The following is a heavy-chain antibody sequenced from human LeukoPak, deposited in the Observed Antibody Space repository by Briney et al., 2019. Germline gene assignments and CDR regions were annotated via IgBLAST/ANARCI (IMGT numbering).Heavy chain of an antibody. CDR3: ARDFPMDV. CDR2: ISYDGSNK. CDR1: GFTFSNYA. V-gene: IGHV3-30*04. J-gene: IGHJ6*04. Sequence: PGRSLRLSCAASGFTFSNYAMHWARQAPGKGLEWVAVISYDGSNKYYADSVKGRFTISRDNSKNTLYLQMNSLRAEDTAVYYCARDFPMDVWGKGTTVTVSS.